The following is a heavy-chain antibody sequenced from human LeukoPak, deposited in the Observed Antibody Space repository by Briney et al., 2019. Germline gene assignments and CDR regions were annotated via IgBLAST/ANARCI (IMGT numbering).Heavy chain of an antibody. J-gene: IGHJ6*04. CDR2: IYYSGSI. Sequence: SETLSLTCTVSGGSVSSGSYYWSWIRQPPGKGLEWIGYIYYSGSINYNPSLKSRVTISVDTSKNQFSLKLSSVTAADTAVYYCARDSPCGGSCYTYYYGMDVWGKGTTVTVSS. V-gene: IGHV4-61*01. D-gene: IGHD2-15*01. CDR3: ARDSPCGGSCYTYYYGMDV. CDR1: GGSVSSGSYY.